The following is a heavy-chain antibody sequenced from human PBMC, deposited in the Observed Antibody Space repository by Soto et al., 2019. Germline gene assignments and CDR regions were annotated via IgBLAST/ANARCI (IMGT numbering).Heavy chain of an antibody. CDR2: ISGSGGST. D-gene: IGHD4-4*01. V-gene: IGHV3-23*01. Sequence: PGGSLRLSCAASGFTFSSYAMSWVRQAPGKGLEWVSAISGSGGSTYYADSVKGRFTISRDNSKNTLYLQMNSLRAEDTAVYYCAKDDYSNDYYYYYGMDVWGQGTTVTVSS. CDR1: GFTFSSYA. CDR3: AKDDYSNDYYYYYGMDV. J-gene: IGHJ6*02.